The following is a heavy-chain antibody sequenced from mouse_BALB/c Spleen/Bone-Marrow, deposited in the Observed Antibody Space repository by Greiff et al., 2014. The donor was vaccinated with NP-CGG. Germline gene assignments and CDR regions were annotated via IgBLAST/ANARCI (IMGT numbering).Heavy chain of an antibody. D-gene: IGHD1-1*01. CDR3: ARDIGGITLDY. Sequence: EVQLVESGGGLVQPGGSLRLSRATSGFTFTDYYMNWVRQPPGKALEWLGFIRNKANGYTTEFSASVKGRFTISRDNSQSILYLQMNTLRAEDSATYYCARDIGGITLDYWGQGTTLTVSS. J-gene: IGHJ2*01. V-gene: IGHV7-3*02. CDR2: IRNKANGYTT. CDR1: GFTFTDYY.